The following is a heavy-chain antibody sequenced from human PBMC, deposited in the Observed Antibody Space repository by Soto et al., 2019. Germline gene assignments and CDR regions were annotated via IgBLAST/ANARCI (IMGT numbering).Heavy chain of an antibody. CDR1: GGSVSSGSYY. Sequence: SETLSLTCTVSGGSVSSGSYYWSWIRQPPGKGLEWIGYIYYSGSTNYNPSLKSRVTISVDTSKNQFSLKLSSVTAADTAVYYCARFPPPRFYGGNSYWGQGTLVTVSS. D-gene: IGHD2-21*02. CDR3: ARFPPPRFYGGNSY. CDR2: IYYSGST. J-gene: IGHJ4*02. V-gene: IGHV4-61*01.